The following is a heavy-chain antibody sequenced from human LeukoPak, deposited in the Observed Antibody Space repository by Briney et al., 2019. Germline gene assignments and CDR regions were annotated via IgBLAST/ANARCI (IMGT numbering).Heavy chain of an antibody. CDR2: IWYDGSNK. CDR3: ARDSLSLYGMDV. Sequence: GGSLRLSCAASGFTFSSYGMHWVRQAPGKGLEWVAVIWYDGSNKYYADSVKGRFTISRDNSKNTLYLQMNSLRAEDTAVYYCARDSLSLYGMDVWGRGTTVTVSS. V-gene: IGHV3-33*01. J-gene: IGHJ6*02. CDR1: GFTFSSYG.